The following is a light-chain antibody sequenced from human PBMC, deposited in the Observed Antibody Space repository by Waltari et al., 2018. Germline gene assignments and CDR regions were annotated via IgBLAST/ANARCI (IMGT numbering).Light chain of an antibody. J-gene: IGLJ2*01. CDR1: ELSKNY. V-gene: IGLV3-25*03. CDR3: QSADGTTNSVV. Sequence: SFALTQPPSVSVSPGQTARITSSAAELSKNYAYWYQQKPGLAPVLVIYKDTERPSGIPERLSGSSSGTTVTLTISGVQAEDEADYFCQSADGTTNSVVFGGGTKLTVL. CDR2: KDT.